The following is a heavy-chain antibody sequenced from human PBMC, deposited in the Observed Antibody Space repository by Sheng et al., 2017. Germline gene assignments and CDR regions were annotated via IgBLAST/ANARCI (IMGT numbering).Heavy chain of an antibody. V-gene: IGHV1-69*04. J-gene: IGHJ6*03. CDR3: ARGKWYSSGLLYYMDV. CDR1: GGTFSSYA. Sequence: QVQLVQSGAEVKKPGSSVKVSCKASGGTFSSYAISWVRQAPGQGLEWMGGIIPILGIANYAQKFQGRVTITADKSTSTAYMELSSLRSEDTAVYYCARGKWYSSGLLYYMDVWGKGTTVTVSS. D-gene: IGHD6-19*01. CDR2: IIPILGIA.